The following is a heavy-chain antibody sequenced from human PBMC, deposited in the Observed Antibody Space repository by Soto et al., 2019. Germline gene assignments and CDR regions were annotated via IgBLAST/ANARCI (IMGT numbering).Heavy chain of an antibody. CDR1: GYTFTSYA. D-gene: IGHD3-9*01. CDR2: INAGNGNT. J-gene: IGHJ3*02. Sequence: ASVKVSCKASGYTFTSYAMHWVRQAPGQRLEWMGWINAGNGNTKYSQKFQGRVTITRDMSTSTAYMELSSLRSEDTAVYYCAARYFDWLLSNDAFDIWGQGTMVTVSS. V-gene: IGHV1-3*01. CDR3: AARYFDWLLSNDAFDI.